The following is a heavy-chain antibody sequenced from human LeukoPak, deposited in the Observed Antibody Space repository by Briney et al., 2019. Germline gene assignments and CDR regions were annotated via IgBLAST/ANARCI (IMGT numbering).Heavy chain of an antibody. CDR1: GFTCSSYA. CDR3: ARGRSYYYGSGSRPVPNLETPFGY. J-gene: IGHJ4*02. CDR2: ISGSGGST. V-gene: IGHV3-23*01. D-gene: IGHD3-10*01. Sequence: GGSLRRSCAAAGFTCSSYAMSRVGQGPGQGLVGGSPISGSGGSTSYADSVKGRFTISRDNAKNSLYLQMNSLRAEDTAVYYCARGRSYYYGSGSRPVPNLETPFGYWGQGTLVTVSS.